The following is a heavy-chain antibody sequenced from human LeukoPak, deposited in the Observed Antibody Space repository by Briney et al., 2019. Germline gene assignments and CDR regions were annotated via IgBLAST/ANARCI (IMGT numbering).Heavy chain of an antibody. Sequence: GGSLRLSCAASGFTFSSYSMNWVRQAPGKGLEWVSYISSSSSTIYYADSVKGRFTISRDNAKNSLYLQMNSLRAEDTAVYYCVKDLYDSPFDYWGQGTLVTVSS. D-gene: IGHD3-22*01. CDR3: VKDLYDSPFDY. J-gene: IGHJ4*02. CDR2: ISSSSSTI. V-gene: IGHV3-48*01. CDR1: GFTFSSYS.